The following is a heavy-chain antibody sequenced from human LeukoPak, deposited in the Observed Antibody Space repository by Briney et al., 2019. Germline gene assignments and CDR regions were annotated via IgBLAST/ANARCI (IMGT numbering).Heavy chain of an antibody. Sequence: GGSLRLSCAASGFTFSSYAMSWVRQAPGKGLEWVSAISGRGSSTYYADSVKGRFTISTDNSKNTLYLQMSSLRAGDTAVYFCAKSSGRDGSLWGQGTLVTVSS. CDR1: GFTFSSYA. CDR2: ISGRGSST. J-gene: IGHJ4*02. V-gene: IGHV3-23*01. D-gene: IGHD5-24*01. CDR3: AKSSGRDGSL.